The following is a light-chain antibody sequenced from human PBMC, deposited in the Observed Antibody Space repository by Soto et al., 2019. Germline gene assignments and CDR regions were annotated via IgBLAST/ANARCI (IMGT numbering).Light chain of an antibody. CDR2: WAS. J-gene: IGKJ1*01. V-gene: IGKV4-1*01. Sequence: DNVMTQSPDSLAVSLGERVTINCKSSQSVLLRSNSRNYLSWYQQKSGQPPKLLIKWASTRESGVPDRFSGSGYGTDFTLTIRSLQAEDGATYYCHQYYHDLWTFDQGTKVEIK. CDR1: QSVLLRSNSRNY. CDR3: HQYYHDLWT.